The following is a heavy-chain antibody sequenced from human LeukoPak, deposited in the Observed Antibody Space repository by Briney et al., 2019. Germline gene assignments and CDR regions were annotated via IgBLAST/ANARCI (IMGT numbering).Heavy chain of an antibody. CDR1: GGTFSSYA. D-gene: IGHD3-3*01. Sequence: SVKVSCKASGGTFSSYAISWVRQAPGQALELMGRIIPILGIANYAQKFQGRVTITADKSTSTAYMELSSLRSEDTAVYYSARASGDYDFWSGYYELDYWGQGTLVTVSS. V-gene: IGHV1-69*04. CDR3: ARASGDYDFWSGYYELDY. J-gene: IGHJ4*02. CDR2: IIPILGIA.